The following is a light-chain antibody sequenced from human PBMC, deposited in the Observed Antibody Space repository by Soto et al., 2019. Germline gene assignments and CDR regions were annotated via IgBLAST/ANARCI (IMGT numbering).Light chain of an antibody. CDR1: QSVSSN. CDR2: GAS. J-gene: IGKJ1*01. CDR3: QLYNNLGT. Sequence: EIVMTQSPATLSVSPGERATLSCSASQSVSSNLAWYQQKPGQAPRLLIYGASTRATGIPARFSGSGSGTEFTLTNSSLQSEDFAVYYCQLYNNLGTFGQGTKVEIK. V-gene: IGKV3-15*01.